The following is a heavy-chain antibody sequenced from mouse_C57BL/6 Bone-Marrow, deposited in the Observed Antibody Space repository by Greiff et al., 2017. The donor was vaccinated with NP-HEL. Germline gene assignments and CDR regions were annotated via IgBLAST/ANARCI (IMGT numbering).Heavy chain of an antibody. Sequence: EVQLQQSGAELVRPGASVKLFCTASGFNIKDDYMHWVKQRPEQGLEWIGWIDSENGDTEYASKFQGKATITADTSSNTAYLQLSSLTSEDTAVYYCTRTTVVATEAMDYWGQGTSVTVSS. CDR1: GFNIKDDY. CDR2: IDSENGDT. D-gene: IGHD1-1*01. CDR3: TRTTVVATEAMDY. J-gene: IGHJ4*01. V-gene: IGHV14-4*01.